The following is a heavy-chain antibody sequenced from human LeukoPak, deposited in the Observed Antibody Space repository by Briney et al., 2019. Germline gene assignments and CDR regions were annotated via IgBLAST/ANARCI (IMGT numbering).Heavy chain of an antibody. D-gene: IGHD3-10*01. CDR2: INPSGGST. CDR3: ARDGGHYRNFDY. J-gene: IGHJ4*02. V-gene: IGHV1-46*01. CDR1: GYTFTSYY. Sequence: GESLKISCQGSGYTFTSYYMHWVRQAPGQGLEWMGIINPSGGSTSYAQKFQGRVTMTRDTSTSTVYMELSSLRSEDTAVYYCARDGGHYRNFDYWGQGTLVTVSS.